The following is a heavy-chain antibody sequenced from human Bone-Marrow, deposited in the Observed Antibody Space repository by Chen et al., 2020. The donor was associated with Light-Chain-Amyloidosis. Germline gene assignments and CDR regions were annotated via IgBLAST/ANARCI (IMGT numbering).Heavy chain of an antibody. CDR1: GGTFSSYA. D-gene: IGHD1-20*01. Sequence: FQLVQSEAHGNKPGFAVKVACKACGGTFSSYAISWVRQAPGQGLEWMGRIIPILGIANYAQKCQGRVTITADKSTSTAYMELSSLRSEDTAVYYCARVTGNPDYWGQGTLVTVSS. J-gene: IGHJ4*02. V-gene: IGHV1-69*04. CDR3: ARVTGNPDY. CDR2: IIPILGIA.